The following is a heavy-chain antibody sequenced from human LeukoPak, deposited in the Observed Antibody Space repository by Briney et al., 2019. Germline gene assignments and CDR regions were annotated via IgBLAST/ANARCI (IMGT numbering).Heavy chain of an antibody. V-gene: IGHV3-53*01. D-gene: IGHD3-10*01. Sequence: PGGSLRLSCAASGFTVSSNYMSWVRQAPGKGLEWLSVIYSGSSTYYADSVKGRFTISRDNSKNTVYLQINSLRAEDTAVYYCAKVDYNSGSFFDYWGQGTLVTVSS. J-gene: IGHJ4*02. CDR1: GFTVSSNY. CDR3: AKVDYNSGSFFDY. CDR2: IYSGSST.